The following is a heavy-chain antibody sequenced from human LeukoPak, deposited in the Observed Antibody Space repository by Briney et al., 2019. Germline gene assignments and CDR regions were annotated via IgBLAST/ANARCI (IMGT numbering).Heavy chain of an antibody. V-gene: IGHV1-69*13. CDR3: ASAGGGGYYYFDY. Sequence: SVKVSCKASGGTFSSYAISWVRQAPGQGLEWMGGIIPIFGTANYAQKFQGRVTITADESTSTAYMELSSLRSEDTAVYYCASAGGGGYYYFDYWGQGTLVTVSS. J-gene: IGHJ4*02. CDR1: GGTFSSYA. CDR2: IIPIFGTA. D-gene: IGHD3-10*01.